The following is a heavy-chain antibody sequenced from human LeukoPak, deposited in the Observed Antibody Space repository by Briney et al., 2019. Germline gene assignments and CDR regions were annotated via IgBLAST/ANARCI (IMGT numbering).Heavy chain of an antibody. V-gene: IGHV3-23*01. J-gene: IGHJ4*02. Sequence: GGSLRLSCAAFGFTFSSYAMSWVRQAPGKGLEWVSAISGSGGSTYYADSVKGRFTISRDNSKNTLYLQMNSLRAEDTAVYYCAKDGGASYSYFDYWGQGTLVTVSS. CDR1: GFTFSSYA. CDR2: ISGSGGST. D-gene: IGHD1-26*01. CDR3: AKDGGASYSYFDY.